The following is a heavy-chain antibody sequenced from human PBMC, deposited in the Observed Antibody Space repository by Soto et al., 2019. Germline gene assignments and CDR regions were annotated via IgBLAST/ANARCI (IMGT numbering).Heavy chain of an antibody. CDR2: IWSDGTNK. CDR3: AKERSSGWSLDY. D-gene: IGHD6-19*01. CDR1: GFTFSTYG. V-gene: IGHV3-33*06. Sequence: GGSLRLSCAASGFTFSTYGMHWVRQAPGKGLEWVALIWSDGTNKYYADSVKGRFTISRDNSKNTLYLQMNSLRAEDTAVFYCAKERSSGWSLDYWGQGTLVTVSS. J-gene: IGHJ4*02.